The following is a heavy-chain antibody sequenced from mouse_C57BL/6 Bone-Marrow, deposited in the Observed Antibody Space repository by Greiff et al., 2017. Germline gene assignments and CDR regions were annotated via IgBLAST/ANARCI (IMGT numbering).Heavy chain of an antibody. Sequence: EVQRVESGGDLVTPGGSLKLSCAASGFTFSSYGMSWVRQTPDKRLEWVATISSGGSYTYYPDSVKGRFTISRDNAKNTLYLQMSSLKSEDTAMYYCARHVTGTYFDVWGTGTTVTVSS. CDR3: ARHVTGTYFDV. CDR1: GFTFSSYG. D-gene: IGHD4-1*01. J-gene: IGHJ1*03. CDR2: ISSGGSYT. V-gene: IGHV5-6*01.